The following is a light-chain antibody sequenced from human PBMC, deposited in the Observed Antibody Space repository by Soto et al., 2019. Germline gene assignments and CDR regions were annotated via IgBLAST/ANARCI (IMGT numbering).Light chain of an antibody. CDR1: QSVSSN. CDR3: QQYDNWPLT. CDR2: GAS. J-gene: IGKJ4*01. V-gene: IGKV3D-15*01. Sequence: EIVLTQSPGTLSLSPGQRATLSCRASQSVSSNYLAWYQQKPGQAPRLLIHGASSRATAIPARFSGSGSGTEFTLTISSLQSEDFAVYYCQQYDNWPLTFGGGTKVDIK.